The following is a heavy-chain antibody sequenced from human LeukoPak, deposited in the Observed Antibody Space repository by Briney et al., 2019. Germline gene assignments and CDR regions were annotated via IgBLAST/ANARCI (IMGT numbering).Heavy chain of an antibody. V-gene: IGHV4-39*01. Sequence: SETLSLTCTVSGGSISSSSYYWGWIRQPPGKGLEWIGSIYYSGSTYYNPSLKSRVTISVDTSKNQFSLKLSSVTAADTAVYYCARHLQQRGYFDYWGQGTLVTVSS. D-gene: IGHD6-13*01. CDR3: ARHLQQRGYFDY. CDR2: IYYSGST. J-gene: IGHJ4*02. CDR1: GGSISSSSYY.